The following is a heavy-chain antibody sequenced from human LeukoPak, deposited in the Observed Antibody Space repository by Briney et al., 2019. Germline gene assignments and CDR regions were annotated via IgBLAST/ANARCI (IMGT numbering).Heavy chain of an antibody. D-gene: IGHD3-22*01. CDR3: ARATYYYDSSGYYYFAFDI. CDR2: IYHSGST. V-gene: IGHV4-4*02. Sequence: PSETLSLTCAVSGGSISSSNWWSWVRQPPGKGLEWIGEIYHSGSTNYNPSLKSRVTISVDTSKNQFSLKLSSVTAADTAVYYCARATYYYDSSGYYYFAFDIWGQGAMVTVSS. CDR1: GGSISSSNW. J-gene: IGHJ3*02.